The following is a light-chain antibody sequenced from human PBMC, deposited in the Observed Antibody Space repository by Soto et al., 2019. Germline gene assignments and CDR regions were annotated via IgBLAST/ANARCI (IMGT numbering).Light chain of an antibody. Sequence: EIVLTQSPGTLSLSPGERATLSCRASQSVSSSYLAWYQQKPGQAPRLLIYATSRRAPGIPDRFSGSGSGTDFTLTISRLEPEDFAVYYCQQYGGSPLTFGRGTKVEIK. V-gene: IGKV3-20*01. CDR1: QSVSSSY. CDR2: ATS. CDR3: QQYGGSPLT. J-gene: IGKJ1*01.